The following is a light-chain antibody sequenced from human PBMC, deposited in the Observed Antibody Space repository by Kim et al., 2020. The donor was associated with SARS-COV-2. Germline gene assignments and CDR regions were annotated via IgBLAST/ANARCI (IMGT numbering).Light chain of an antibody. CDR3: NSRDSSGNHVV. CDR1: SLRSYY. Sequence: LGKTVRIKCQGDSLRSYYASWYQQKPGQAPVLVIYGKNNRPSGIPDRFSGSSSGNTASLTITGAQAEDEADYYCNSRDSSGNHVVFGGGTQLTVL. CDR2: GKN. J-gene: IGLJ2*01. V-gene: IGLV3-19*01.